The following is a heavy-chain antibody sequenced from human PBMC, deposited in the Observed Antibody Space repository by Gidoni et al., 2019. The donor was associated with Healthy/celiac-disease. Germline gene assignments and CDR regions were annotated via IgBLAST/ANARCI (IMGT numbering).Heavy chain of an antibody. CDR1: GFTFSDYY. Sequence: VESGGGLVKPGGSLRLSCAASGFTFSDYYMSWIRQAPGKGLEWVSYISSSSSYTNYADSVKGRFTISRDNAKNSLYLQMNSLRAEDTAVYYCARHIDTYYYDSSGYWFHAFDIWGQGTMVTVSS. CDR3: ARHIDTYYYDSSGYWFHAFDI. CDR2: ISSSSSYT. D-gene: IGHD3-22*01. V-gene: IGHV3-11*06. J-gene: IGHJ3*02.